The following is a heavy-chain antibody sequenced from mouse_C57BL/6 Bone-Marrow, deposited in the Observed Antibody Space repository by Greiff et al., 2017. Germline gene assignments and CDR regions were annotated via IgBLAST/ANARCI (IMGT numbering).Heavy chain of an antibody. CDR1: GYTFTSYK. CDR2: INPSSGYT. Sequence: VQVVESGAELARPGASVKMSCKASGYTFTSYKMHWVKQRPGQGLEWIGYINPSSGYTKYNQKFKDKATLTADKSSSTAYMQLSSLTSEDSAVYYCARGGRFAYWGQGTLVTVSA. V-gene: IGHV1-4*01. J-gene: IGHJ3*01. CDR3: ARGGRFAY.